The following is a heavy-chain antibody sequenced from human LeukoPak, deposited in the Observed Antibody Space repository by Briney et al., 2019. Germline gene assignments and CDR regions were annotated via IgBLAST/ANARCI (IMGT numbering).Heavy chain of an antibody. V-gene: IGHV3-23*01. CDR1: GFTFSSFA. CDR3: AKESGYYYGYFEY. D-gene: IGHD3-10*01. Sequence: GGSLRLSCAASGFTFSSFAMGWVRQAPGKGLEWVSDISGTGDSTYYADSVKGRFTISRDNSKNTLYLQMNSLRADDTAIYYCAKESGYYYGYFEYWGQGTLVTVSS. CDR2: ISGTGDST. J-gene: IGHJ4*02.